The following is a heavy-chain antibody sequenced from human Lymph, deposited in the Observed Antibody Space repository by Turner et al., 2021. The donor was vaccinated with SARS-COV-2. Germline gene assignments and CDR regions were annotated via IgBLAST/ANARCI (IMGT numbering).Heavy chain of an antibody. CDR2: FFYSGST. CDR3: GVGPTRWYFQH. CDR1: GCSISSSSYY. D-gene: IGHD1-26*01. J-gene: IGHJ1*01. V-gene: IGHV4-39*01. Sequence: QLQLQESGPGLVKPSATLSLTCTVSGCSISSSSYYWGWLRQLPGKGLEWIGNFFYSGSTSYNPSLKSRVTISEDTAKNQFSLKLTSVTAADTAVYYCGVGPTRWYFQHWGQGTLVTVSS.